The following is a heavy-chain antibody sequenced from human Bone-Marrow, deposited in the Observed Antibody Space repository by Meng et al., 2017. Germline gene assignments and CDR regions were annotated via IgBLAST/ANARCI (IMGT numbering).Heavy chain of an antibody. D-gene: IGHD4-11*01. CDR2: INHSGST. Sequence: SETLSLTCVVSGGSCSDYYWSWIRQPPGKGLEWIGKINHSGSTNYNPSLESRATISVDTSQNNLSRKLSSVTAADAAVYYCARGPTTMAHDFDYWGQGTLVTVSS. CDR3: ARGPTTMAHDFDY. CDR1: GGSCSDYY. J-gene: IGHJ4*02. V-gene: IGHV4-34*01.